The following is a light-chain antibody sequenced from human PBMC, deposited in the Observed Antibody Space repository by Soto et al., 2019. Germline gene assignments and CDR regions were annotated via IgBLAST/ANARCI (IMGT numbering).Light chain of an antibody. Sequence: QSVLTQSPSASGSPGQSVTISCTGTSSDVGGYNFVSWYQQHPGKAPKLMIYEVSKRLSGVPDRFSGSKSGNTASLTVSGLQAEDEADYYCSSYAGNNYLLFGGGTQLTVL. CDR1: SSDVGGYNF. CDR3: SSYAGNNYLL. V-gene: IGLV2-8*01. CDR2: EVS. J-gene: IGLJ2*01.